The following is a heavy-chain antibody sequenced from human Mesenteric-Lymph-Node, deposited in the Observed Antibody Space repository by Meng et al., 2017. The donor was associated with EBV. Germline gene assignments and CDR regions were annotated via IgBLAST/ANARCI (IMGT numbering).Heavy chain of an antibody. CDR2: IVPIFGTT. CDR1: GGTFSSHA. D-gene: IGHD5-12*01. J-gene: IGHJ4*02. Sequence: QVRLVQSGDEVKKPGSSVKVPCKASGGTFSSHAFSWVRQAPGQGLEWMGGIVPIFGTTTYAQKFQGRLTITADEATSTAHMELHGLRSDDTALYFCARGAATMPLEYWGQGALVTVSS. CDR3: ARGAATMPLEY. V-gene: IGHV1-69*01.